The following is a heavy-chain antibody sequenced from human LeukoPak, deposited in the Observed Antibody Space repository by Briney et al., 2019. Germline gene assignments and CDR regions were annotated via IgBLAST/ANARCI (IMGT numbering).Heavy chain of an antibody. V-gene: IGHV3-21*01. CDR3: ARAKTVAGTGFDY. D-gene: IGHD6-19*01. Sequence: PGGSLRLSCAASGFTFSSYSMNWVRQAPGKGLEWVSSISSSSSYIYYADSVKGRFTISRDNAKNSLYLQMNSLGAEDTAVYYCARAKTVAGTGFDYWGQGTLVTVSS. J-gene: IGHJ4*02. CDR2: ISSSSSYI. CDR1: GFTFSSYS.